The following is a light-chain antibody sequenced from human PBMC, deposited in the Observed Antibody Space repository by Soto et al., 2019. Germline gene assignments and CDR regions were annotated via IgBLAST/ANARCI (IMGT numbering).Light chain of an antibody. J-gene: IGLJ2*01. V-gene: IGLV1-40*01. CDR3: QAYDGSLSGVV. CDR1: SSKIGAGYD. Sequence: QSVLTQPPSVSGAQGQRVNISCTGRSSKIGAGYDVHWYQQLPGTAPKLLIYGNSNRPSGVPDRFSGSKSGTSASLAITGLQAEDEADYYCQAYDGSLSGVVFGGETKLTVL. CDR2: GNS.